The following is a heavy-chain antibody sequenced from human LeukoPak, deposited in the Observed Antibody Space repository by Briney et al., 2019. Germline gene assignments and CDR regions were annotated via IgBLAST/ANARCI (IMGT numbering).Heavy chain of an antibody. J-gene: IGHJ4*02. CDR3: ASGYSYDLFDY. Sequence: SETLSLTCAVYGGSFSGYYWSWIRQPPGKGLEWIGEINHSGSTNYNPSLKSRVTISVDTSKNQFSLKLSSVTAADTAVYYCASGYSYDLFDYWGQGTLVTVSS. V-gene: IGHV4-34*01. D-gene: IGHD5-18*01. CDR1: GGSFSGYY. CDR2: INHSGST.